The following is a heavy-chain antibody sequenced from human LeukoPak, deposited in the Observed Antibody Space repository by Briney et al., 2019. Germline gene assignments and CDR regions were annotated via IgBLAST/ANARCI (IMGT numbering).Heavy chain of an antibody. J-gene: IGHJ4*02. CDR2: INPQSGGT. D-gene: IGHD2-15*01. CDR1: GYTFNGNF. CDR3: AREGGGHCTGGRCYGVDK. Sequence: GASVKVSCRASGYTFNGNFLHWVRQAPGQGLEWMGWINPQSGGTGYAQKFQGRVTMTRDTSFSTAYMQLRRLTSDDTAVYFCAREGGGHCTGGRCYGVDKWGQGALVTVSS. V-gene: IGHV1-2*02.